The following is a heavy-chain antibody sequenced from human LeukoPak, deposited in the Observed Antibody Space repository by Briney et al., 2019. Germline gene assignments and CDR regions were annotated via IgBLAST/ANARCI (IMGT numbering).Heavy chain of an antibody. J-gene: IGHJ3*02. D-gene: IGHD6-13*01. Sequence: SETLSLTCTVSGGSISSYYWSWIRQPPGKGLEWIGYIYYSGSTNYNPSLKSRVTISVDTSKNQFSLKLSSVTAADTAVYYCARASGTYAFDIWGQGTMVTVSS. CDR1: GGSISSYY. CDR3: ARASGTYAFDI. CDR2: IYYSGST. V-gene: IGHV4-59*01.